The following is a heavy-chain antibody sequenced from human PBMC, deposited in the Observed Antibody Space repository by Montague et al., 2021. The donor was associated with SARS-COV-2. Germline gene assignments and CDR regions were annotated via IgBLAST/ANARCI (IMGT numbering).Heavy chain of an antibody. Sequence: SETLSLTCAVYGGSFSGHSWTWIRKPPGKGLEWIGEINHSGGTNYNPSLKSRVTISVDTSKNQFSLKLSSLTAADTAVYYCARHRNYGDHSLDNWFHPWGQGTLVTVSS. V-gene: IGHV4-34*01. CDR2: INHSGGT. J-gene: IGHJ5*02. CDR1: GGSFSGHS. CDR3: ARHRNYGDHSLDNWFHP. D-gene: IGHD4-17*01.